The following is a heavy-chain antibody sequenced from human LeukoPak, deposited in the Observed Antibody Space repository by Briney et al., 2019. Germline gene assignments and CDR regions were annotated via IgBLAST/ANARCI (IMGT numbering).Heavy chain of an antibody. CDR2: IRYDGSNK. V-gene: IGHV3-30*02. D-gene: IGHD2-21*01. CDR1: GFPFSTYG. J-gene: IGHJ4*02. CDR3: APRVVVIAAPFDY. Sequence: PGGSLRLSCAASGFPFSTYGMHWDRQAPGKGLEWVAFIRYDGSNKSYSDSVKGRFTISRDNSRNTLYLQMNSLRVDDTAVYYCAPRVVVIAAPFDYWGQGTLVTVSS.